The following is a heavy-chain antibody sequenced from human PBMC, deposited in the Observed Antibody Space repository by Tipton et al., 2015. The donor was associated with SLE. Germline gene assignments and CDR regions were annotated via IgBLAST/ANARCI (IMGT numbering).Heavy chain of an antibody. Sequence: SLRLSCAASGFTFSSYAMSWVRQAPGKGLEWVSVISGSGGSTYYADSVKGRFTISRDNSKNTLYLQMNSLRVEDTAVYFCAKTDYGVFDYWGQGTLVTVSS. V-gene: IGHV3-23*01. CDR2: ISGSGGST. D-gene: IGHD3-16*01. J-gene: IGHJ4*02. CDR1: GFTFSSYA. CDR3: AKTDYGVFDY.